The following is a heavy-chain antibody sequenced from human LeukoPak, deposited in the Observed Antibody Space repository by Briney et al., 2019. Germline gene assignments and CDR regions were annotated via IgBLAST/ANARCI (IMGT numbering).Heavy chain of an antibody. V-gene: IGHV6-1*01. J-gene: IGHJ4*02. CDR2: TYYRSKWSF. CDR3: ARGKYTSFDN. CDR1: GYSIFTNNVA. D-gene: IGHD6-6*01. Sequence: SQTLSLTCAISGYSIFTNNVAWNWIRQSPSRGLEWLGRTYYRSKWSFDYAVSVKSRITINADTSKNQFSLQLSSVTPEDTAVYYCARGKYTSFDNWGQGTLVTVSS.